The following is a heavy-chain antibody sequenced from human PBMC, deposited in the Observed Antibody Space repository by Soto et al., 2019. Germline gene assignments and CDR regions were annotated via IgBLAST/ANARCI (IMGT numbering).Heavy chain of an antibody. CDR1: GYTLTAYA. CDR2: INADNSNT. D-gene: IGHD2-21*02. CDR3: ARDSPPDIGAVTTRPTTFDY. J-gene: IGHJ4*02. Sequence: VASVKVSCKTSGYTLTAYAMHWVRQAPGHSLESMGWINADNSNTKVSEKFQGRVTITRDTVANAVHMELSSLRSEDTAVYYCARDSPPDIGAVTTRPTTFDYWGQGTLGTVSS. V-gene: IGHV1-3*01.